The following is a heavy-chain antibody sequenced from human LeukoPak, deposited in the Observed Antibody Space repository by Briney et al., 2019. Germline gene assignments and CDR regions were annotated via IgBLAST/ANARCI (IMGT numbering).Heavy chain of an antibody. Sequence: KPSETLSLTCTVSGGSISSSSYSWGWIRQPPGKGLEWIGSIYYSGSTYYNPSLKSRVTISVDTSKNQFSLKLSSVTAADTAVYYCARARHDYNKTPFDPWGQGTLVTVSS. CDR3: ARARHDYNKTPFDP. D-gene: IGHD4-4*01. CDR2: IYYSGST. J-gene: IGHJ5*02. V-gene: IGHV4-39*07. CDR1: GGSISSSSYS.